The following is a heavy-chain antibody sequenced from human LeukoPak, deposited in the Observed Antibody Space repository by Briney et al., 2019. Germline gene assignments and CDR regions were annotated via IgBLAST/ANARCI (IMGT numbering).Heavy chain of an antibody. CDR2: IYYSGST. Sequence: PETPSLTCTVSVGSISRYYWSWVRQPPGKGLEWIGYIYYSGSTNYNPSLKSRVTISEDTSKSQFSLKLSSVTAADTAVYYCARVPLMVYGDVEGYDAFAIWGQGTMVTVSS. J-gene: IGHJ3*02. D-gene: IGHD2-8*01. CDR3: ARVPLMVYGDVEGYDAFAI. V-gene: IGHV4-59*01. CDR1: VGSISRYY.